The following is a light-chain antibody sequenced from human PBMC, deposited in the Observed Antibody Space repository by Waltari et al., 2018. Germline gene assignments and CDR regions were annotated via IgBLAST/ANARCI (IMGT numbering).Light chain of an antibody. CDR3: QQYGSAPRT. J-gene: IGKJ1*01. CDR1: QSVSSSY. V-gene: IGKV3-20*01. Sequence: EIVLTQSPGTLSLSPGERATLPCRASQSVSSSYLAWYQQKPGQALRLLIYGASSRATGIADRFSGSGSGTDFTLTVSRLEPEDFAVYYCQQYGSAPRTFGQGTKVEIK. CDR2: GAS.